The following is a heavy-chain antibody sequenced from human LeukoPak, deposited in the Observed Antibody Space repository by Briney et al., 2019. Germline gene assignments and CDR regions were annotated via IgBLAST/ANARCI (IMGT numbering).Heavy chain of an antibody. D-gene: IGHD1-7*01. CDR3: ARHDSNYVGYFDS. V-gene: IGHV4-4*09. Sequence: SETLSLTCTVSGDSIYNYYWSWIRQPPGKGLEWVGYIYASGSTKFNPALKTRVAISVDTSKNQFSLKLRSVTAADTATYYCARHDSNYVGYFDSWGQGTLVAVSS. CDR1: GDSIYNYY. J-gene: IGHJ4*02. CDR2: IYASGST.